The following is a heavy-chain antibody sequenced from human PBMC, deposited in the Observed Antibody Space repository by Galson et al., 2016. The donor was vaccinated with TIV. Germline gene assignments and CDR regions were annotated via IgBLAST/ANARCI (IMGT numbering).Heavy chain of an antibody. CDR3: ARGTAYSFFGSGSYSLY. Sequence: SVKVSCKASGGTFSSYGISWVRQAPGQGLEWTGGITAIFGTTNYAQKFQGRVTITADESTSTVYMELSGLRSEDTAMYYCARGTAYSFFGSGSYSLYWGQGTLVTVSS. CDR1: GGTFSSYG. D-gene: IGHD3-10*01. J-gene: IGHJ4*02. V-gene: IGHV1-69*13. CDR2: ITAIFGTT.